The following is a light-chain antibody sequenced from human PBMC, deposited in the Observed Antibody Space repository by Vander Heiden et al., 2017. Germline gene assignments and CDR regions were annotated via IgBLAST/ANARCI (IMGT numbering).Light chain of an antibody. Sequence: DIVMTQSPDSLAVSLGERATVNCKSSQSVLYSSNNKNYLAWYQQKPGQPPKLLIYWASTRESGVPDRFSGSGSGTDFTLTISSLQAEDVAVYYCQQDDSNPLTFGQGTRMEIK. J-gene: IGKJ5*01. V-gene: IGKV4-1*01. CDR2: WAS. CDR3: QQDDSNPLT. CDR1: QSVLYSSNNKNY.